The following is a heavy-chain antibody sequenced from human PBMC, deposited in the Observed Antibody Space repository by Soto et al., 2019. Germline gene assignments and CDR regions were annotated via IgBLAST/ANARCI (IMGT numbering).Heavy chain of an antibody. CDR2: IYYSGST. V-gene: IGHV4-59*08. CDR3: ASRLRGYDFSFDY. D-gene: IGHD5-12*01. J-gene: IGHJ4*02. Sequence: QVQLQESGPGLVKPSETLSLTCTVSGGSISSYYWSWIRQPPGKGLEWIGYIYYSGSTNYNPSLRGRVTLAVDTSKNQVSLKLSSVTAADSAVYYCASRLRGYDFSFDYWGQGTLVTVSS. CDR1: GGSISSYY.